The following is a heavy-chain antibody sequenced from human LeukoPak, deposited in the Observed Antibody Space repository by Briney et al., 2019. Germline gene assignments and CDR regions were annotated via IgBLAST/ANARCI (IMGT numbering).Heavy chain of an antibody. J-gene: IGHJ3*02. CDR3: THAFYI. V-gene: IGHV3-73*01. Sequence: GGSLRLSCAASGFAFSGSAMHWVRQASGKGPEWVGSVKSKASSYATAYAASVKGRFTVFRDDSTNTASLQMNSLKTEDTAVYYCTHAFYIWGQGIMVTVSS. CDR2: VKSKASSYAT. CDR1: GFAFSGSA.